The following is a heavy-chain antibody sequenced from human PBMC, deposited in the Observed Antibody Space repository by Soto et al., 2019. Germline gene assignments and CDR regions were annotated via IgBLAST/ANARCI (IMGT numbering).Heavy chain of an antibody. CDR3: ARAKTIVVVVAANWFDP. CDR2: ISAYNGNT. J-gene: IGHJ5*02. V-gene: IGHV1-18*04. Sequence: QVQLVQSGAEVKKPGASVKVSCKASGYTFTSYGISWVRQAPGQGLEWMGWISAYNGNTNYAQKLQGRVTMTADTSTSTAYMELRSLRSDDTAVYYCARAKTIVVVVAANWFDPWGQGTLVTVSS. CDR1: GYTFTSYG. D-gene: IGHD2-15*01.